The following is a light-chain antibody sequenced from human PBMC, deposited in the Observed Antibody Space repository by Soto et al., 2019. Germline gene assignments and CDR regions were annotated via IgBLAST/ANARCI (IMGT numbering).Light chain of an antibody. V-gene: IGKV3-15*01. CDR1: QSINSN. CDR2: GAS. J-gene: IGKJ4*01. CDR3: QQYNNWPPV. Sequence: RVMTQSPVTLSVSPGESATLFCRASQSINSNLAWYQQKPGQAPRLLISGASTRATGVPARFRGSQSGTEFTLTISSLKSEDFAVYYCQQYNNWPPVFGGGTKVDIK.